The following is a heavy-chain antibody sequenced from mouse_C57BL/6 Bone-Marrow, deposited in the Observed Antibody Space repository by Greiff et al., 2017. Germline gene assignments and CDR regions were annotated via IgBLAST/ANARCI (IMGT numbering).Heavy chain of an antibody. Sequence: QVHVKQPGAELVKPGASVKLSCKASGYTFTSYWMHWVKQRPGRGLEWIGRIDPNSGGTKYNEKFKSKATLTVDKPSSTAYMQLSSLTSEDSAVYYCARRESYYYGSSYYAMDYWGQGTSVTVSS. D-gene: IGHD1-1*01. CDR1: GYTFTSYW. CDR2: IDPNSGGT. J-gene: IGHJ4*01. CDR3: ARRESYYYGSSYYAMDY. V-gene: IGHV1-72*01.